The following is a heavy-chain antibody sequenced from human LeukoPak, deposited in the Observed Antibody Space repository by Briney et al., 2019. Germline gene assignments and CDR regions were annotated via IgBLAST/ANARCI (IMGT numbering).Heavy chain of an antibody. J-gene: IGHJ4*02. D-gene: IGHD3-10*01. CDR2: INSGGSST. Sequence: GGSLRLSCVASGFTFSSYWMHWVRQAPGKGLVWVSSINSGGSSTTYADSVKGRFTISRDNAKNTLYLQMNSLRAEDTAVYYCARDRGSTFDYWGQGTLVTVSS. CDR1: GFTFSSYW. CDR3: ARDRGSTFDY. V-gene: IGHV3-74*01.